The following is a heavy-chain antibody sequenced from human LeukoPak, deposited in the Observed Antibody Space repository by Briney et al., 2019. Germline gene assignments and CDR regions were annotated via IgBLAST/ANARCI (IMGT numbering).Heavy chain of an antibody. Sequence: GGSLRLSCAASGFTFSSYWMYWVRQAPGKGLVWVSHIRRDGDNTNYADSVKGRFTVSRDNTKNTLYLHMKSLRAEDTAVYFCTRDFWGIDYWGQGTLVTVSS. CDR1: GFTFSSYW. V-gene: IGHV3-74*01. J-gene: IGHJ4*02. CDR3: TRDFWGIDY. CDR2: IRRDGDNT. D-gene: IGHD7-27*01.